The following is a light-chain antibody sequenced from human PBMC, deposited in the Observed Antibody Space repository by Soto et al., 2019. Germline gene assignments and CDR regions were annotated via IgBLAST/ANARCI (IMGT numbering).Light chain of an antibody. V-gene: IGKV3-11*01. CDR3: QQRSNWPSIT. Sequence: EIVLTQSPATLSLSPGERATLYCMASQSVSSYLAWYQHKPGQAPRLLIYDASTRATGIPARFSGSGSGTDFTLTISSLEPEDFAVYYCQQRSNWPSITFGQGTRLEIK. CDR2: DAS. CDR1: QSVSSY. J-gene: IGKJ5*01.